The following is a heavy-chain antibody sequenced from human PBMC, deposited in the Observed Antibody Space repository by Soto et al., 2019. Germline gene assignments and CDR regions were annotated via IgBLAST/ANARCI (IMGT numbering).Heavy chain of an antibody. D-gene: IGHD3-16*01. CDR3: AKDRRAGGNSAFYFDF. Sequence: GGSLRLSCAASGFKFSNYAMSWVRQAPGKGLEWVSLISATGGGTYYADSVKGRFTISRDNSHNTLYLQVHSLTAEDTVVYYCAKDRRAGGNSAFYFDFWGQGAQVTAPQ. CDR1: GFKFSNYA. CDR2: ISATGGGT. V-gene: IGHV3-23*01. J-gene: IGHJ4*02.